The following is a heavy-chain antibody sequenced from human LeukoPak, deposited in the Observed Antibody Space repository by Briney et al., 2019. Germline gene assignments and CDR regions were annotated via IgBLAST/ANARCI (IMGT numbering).Heavy chain of an antibody. CDR2: ISHRGST. D-gene: IGHD1-26*01. J-gene: IGHJ4*02. Sequence: SVTLSLTCAVSGYSINSFYYWGWIRQPPGKGLEWIASISHRGSTYYNLSHKSRVTISVDTVKNQLSLKVNSVTAADTAVYYCARRLGGSYGEYYFDYWGQGTLVTVSS. CDR3: ARRLGGSYGEYYFDY. CDR1: GYSINSFYY. V-gene: IGHV4-38-2*01.